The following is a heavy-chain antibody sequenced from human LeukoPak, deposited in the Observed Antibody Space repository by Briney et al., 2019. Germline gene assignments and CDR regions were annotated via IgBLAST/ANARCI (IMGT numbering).Heavy chain of an antibody. V-gene: IGHV4-59*02. J-gene: IGHJ4*02. Sequence: SETLSLTCSVSGDSVTSTYWSWIRQPPGKGLEWIAYGHHSENSNYNPSFRSRVTIPVDTSRNQFSLRLTSVTAADTAVYYCARESAGSLHDSTAAFHYWGQGILVIVSS. CDR1: GDSVTSTY. CDR3: ARESAGSLHDSTAAFHY. D-gene: IGHD2-8*02. CDR2: GHHSENS.